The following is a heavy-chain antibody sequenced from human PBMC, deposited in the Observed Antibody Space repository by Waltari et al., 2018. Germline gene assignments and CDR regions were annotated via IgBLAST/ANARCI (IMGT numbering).Heavy chain of an antibody. CDR2: IYYSGST. CDR3: ARRINYYGSGSWADAFDI. Sequence: QVQLQESGPGLVKPSETLSLTCTVSGGSISSYYWSWSRQPPGKGLGWIGYIYYSGSTNYNPSLKSRVTISVDTSKNQFSLKLSSVTAADTAVYYCARRINYYGSGSWADAFDIWGQGTMVTVSS. J-gene: IGHJ3*02. CDR1: GGSISSYY. D-gene: IGHD3-10*01. V-gene: IGHV4-59*12.